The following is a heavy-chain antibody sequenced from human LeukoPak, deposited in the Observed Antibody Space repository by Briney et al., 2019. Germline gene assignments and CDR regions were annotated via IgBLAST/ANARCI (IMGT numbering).Heavy chain of an antibody. J-gene: IGHJ6*04. Sequence: ASVKLSCKASGGTFSSFAISWVPQAPRQGLECMGGIIPLFGTENYAQTSQGRVTITADESTITAYMELSSLRSEDTAVYYWASSYSTFRHSYYGIHVWGKGTTVTVPS. CDR1: GGTFSSFA. CDR2: IIPLFGTE. D-gene: IGHD6-13*01. V-gene: IGHV1-69*13. CDR3: ASSYSTFRHSYYGIHV.